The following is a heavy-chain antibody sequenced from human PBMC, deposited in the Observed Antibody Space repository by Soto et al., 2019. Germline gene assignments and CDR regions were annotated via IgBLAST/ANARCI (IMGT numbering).Heavy chain of an antibody. Sequence: GSLRLSCTASGXIVGDYGMSWVRQAPGKGLEYIGLIRNKGYGESTEYSAYVKGRFTISRDDSKNIVYLQMNSLKAEDTGVYFCTRFLAARFDFWGQGTLGTVS. CDR1: GXIVGDYG. V-gene: IGHV3-49*04. D-gene: IGHD6-13*01. CDR3: TRFLAARFDF. CDR2: IRNKGYGEST. J-gene: IGHJ4*02.